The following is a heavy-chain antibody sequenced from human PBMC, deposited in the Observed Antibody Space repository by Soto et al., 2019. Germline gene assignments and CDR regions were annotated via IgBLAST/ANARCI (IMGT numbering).Heavy chain of an antibody. CDR1: GFTFSYHA. Sequence: QVQLVESGGGVVQPGRSLRLSCAASGFTFSYHALNWVRQAPGKGLEWVAVISYDGDNKYIAESVKGRFTISRDNSKNTVSLQMNSLRTEDTAMYFCARGTTTSAFSAMGVWGQRTTVTVSS. J-gene: IGHJ6*02. D-gene: IGHD1-1*01. CDR3: ARGTTTSAFSAMGV. CDR2: ISYDGDNK. V-gene: IGHV3-30-3*01.